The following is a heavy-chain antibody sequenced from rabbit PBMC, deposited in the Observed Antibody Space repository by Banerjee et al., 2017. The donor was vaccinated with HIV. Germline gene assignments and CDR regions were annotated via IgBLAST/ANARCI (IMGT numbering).Heavy chain of an antibody. CDR2: IYTSSGST. J-gene: IGHJ4*01. Sequence: QSLEESGGDLVKPGASLTLTCTASGFSFSSSYYMCWVRQAPGKGLELIACIYTSSGSTWYASWVNGRFTISRSTSLNTVTLQMTSLTAADTATYFCARAGGFENYFNLWGPGTLITVS. CDR3: ARAGGFENYFNL. CDR1: GFSFSSSYY. V-gene: IGHV1S43*01. D-gene: IGHD1-1*01.